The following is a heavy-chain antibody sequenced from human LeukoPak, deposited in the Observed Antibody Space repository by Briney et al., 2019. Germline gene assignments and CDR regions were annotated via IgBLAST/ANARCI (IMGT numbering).Heavy chain of an antibody. J-gene: IGHJ4*02. D-gene: IGHD2-2*01. CDR1: GFTFSSYA. CDR2: ISGSGGST. CDR3: AKGRGSTYYSSSDY. V-gene: IGHV3-23*01. Sequence: PGGSLRLSCAASGFTFSSYAMSWVHQAPGKGLEWVSAISGSGGSTYYADSVKGRFTISRDNSKNTLYLQMNSLRAEDTAVYYCAKGRGSTYYSSSDYWGQGTLVTVSS.